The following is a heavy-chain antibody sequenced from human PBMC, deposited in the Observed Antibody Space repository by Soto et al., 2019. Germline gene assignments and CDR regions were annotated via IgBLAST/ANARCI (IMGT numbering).Heavy chain of an antibody. V-gene: IGHV1-18*01. CDR1: GYTFTSYG. J-gene: IGHJ6*02. CDR3: ARDKMGTTGTVGGGGMDV. D-gene: IGHD1-1*01. CDR2: ISAYNGNT. Sequence: QVQLVQSGAEVKKPGASVKVSCKASGYTFTSYGISWVRQAPGQGLEWMGWISAYNGNTNYAQKLQGRVTMTTDTSTSTTYMELRSLRSDDTAVYYCARDKMGTTGTVGGGGMDVWGQGTTVTVSS.